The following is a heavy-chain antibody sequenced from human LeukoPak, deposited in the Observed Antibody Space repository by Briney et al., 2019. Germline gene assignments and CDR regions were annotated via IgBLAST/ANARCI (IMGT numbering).Heavy chain of an antibody. CDR3: ARGGRVQLRYYYYYGMDV. J-gene: IGHJ6*02. CDR1: GYTFTGYY. V-gene: IGHV1-2*04. D-gene: IGHD1-1*01. CDR2: INPNSGGT. Sequence: ASVRVFCKASGYTFTGYYMHWVRQAPGQGLEWMGWINPNSGGTNYAQKFQGWVTMTRDTSISTAYMELSRLRSDDTAVYYYARGGRVQLRYYYYYGMDVWGQGTTVTVSS.